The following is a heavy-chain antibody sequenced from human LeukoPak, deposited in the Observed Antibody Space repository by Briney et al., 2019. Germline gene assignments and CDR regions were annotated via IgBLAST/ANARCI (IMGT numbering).Heavy chain of an antibody. D-gene: IGHD2-2*01. CDR3: ARERYCSSTSCHYYFDY. J-gene: IGHJ4*02. V-gene: IGHV3-30*02. CDR2: IRYNGNNQ. Sequence: KSGGSLRLSCAASGFTFNNYGMHWVRQAPGKGLEWVAFIRYNGNNQYYADSVKGRFTISRDNSNNTLYLQMNSLRAEDTAVYYCARERYCSSTSCHYYFDYWGQGTLVTVSS. CDR1: GFTFNNYG.